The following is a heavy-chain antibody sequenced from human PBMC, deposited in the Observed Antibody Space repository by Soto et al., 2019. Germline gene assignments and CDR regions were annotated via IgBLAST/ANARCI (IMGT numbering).Heavy chain of an antibody. D-gene: IGHD6-13*01. CDR2: IGTAGDT. CDR1: GFTFSGFD. V-gene: IGHV3-13*01. J-gene: IGHJ4*01. Sequence: PGGSLRLSFEASGFTFSGFDMHWVRQPTGKGLEWVSSIGTAGDTYYAVSVKGRFTISRDNAKNSLSLQMNSLRAGDMAVYFCAKSQEIGTHFFDSWG. CDR3: AKSQEIGTHFFDS.